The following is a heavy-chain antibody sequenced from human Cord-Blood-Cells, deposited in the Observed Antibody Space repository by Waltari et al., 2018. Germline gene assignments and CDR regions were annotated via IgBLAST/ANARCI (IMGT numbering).Heavy chain of an antibody. CDR2: INPNSGGT. V-gene: IGHV1-2*02. CDR3: ARDTRRLRAARALDI. D-gene: IGHD6-6*01. J-gene: IGHJ3*02. Sequence: QVQLVQSGAEVKKPGASVKVSCKASGYTFTGYYMHWLRQAPGQGLEWMGWINPNSGGTNYAQKFQGRVTMTRDTSISPAYMGLSRLRSDDTAVYYCARDTRRLRAARALDIWGQGTMVTVSS. CDR1: GYTFTGYY.